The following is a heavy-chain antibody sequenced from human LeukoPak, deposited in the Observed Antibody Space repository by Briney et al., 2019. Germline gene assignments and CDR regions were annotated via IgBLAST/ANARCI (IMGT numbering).Heavy chain of an antibody. Sequence: GASVKVSCKVSGYTLTELSMHWVRQAPGKGLEWMGGFDPEDGETIYAQKFQGRVTMTEDTSTDTAYMELSSLRSEDTAVYYCATDPMRYCSGGSCYSVDYLGQGTLVTVSS. CDR3: ATDPMRYCSGGSCYSVDY. CDR1: GYTLTELS. CDR2: FDPEDGET. V-gene: IGHV1-24*01. J-gene: IGHJ4*02. D-gene: IGHD2-15*01.